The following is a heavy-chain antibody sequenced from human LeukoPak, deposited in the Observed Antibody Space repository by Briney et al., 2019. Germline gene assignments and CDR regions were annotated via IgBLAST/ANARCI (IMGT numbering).Heavy chain of an antibody. D-gene: IGHD1-1*01. Sequence: GASVKVSCKVSGDTLTELSMHWVRQAPGQGLEWMGGFDPEDGESIYAQKFQGRVTMTEDTSTDTAYMELSSLRFEDTAVYYCATDQRYNNNRQNDYWGQGTLVTVSS. CDR3: ATDQRYNNNRQNDY. CDR1: GDTLTELS. V-gene: IGHV1-24*01. CDR2: FDPEDGES. J-gene: IGHJ4*02.